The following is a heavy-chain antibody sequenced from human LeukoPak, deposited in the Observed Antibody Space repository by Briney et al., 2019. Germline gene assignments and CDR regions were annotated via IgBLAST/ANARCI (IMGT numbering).Heavy chain of an antibody. CDR3: AKPAAPYDILTGYSH. CDR2: ISGSGGST. Sequence: GGSLRLSCAASGFTFSRYAMSWVRQAPGKGLEWVSAISGSGGSTYYADSVKGRFTISRDNSKNTLYLQMNSLRAEDTAVYYCAKPAAPYDILTGYSHWGQGTLVTVSS. D-gene: IGHD3-9*01. J-gene: IGHJ4*02. CDR1: GFTFSRYA. V-gene: IGHV3-23*01.